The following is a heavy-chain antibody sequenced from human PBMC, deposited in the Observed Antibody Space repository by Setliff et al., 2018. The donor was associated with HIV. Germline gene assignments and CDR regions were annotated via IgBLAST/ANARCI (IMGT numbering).Heavy chain of an antibody. J-gene: IGHJ3*01. CDR3: ARVPYRSAWFSGGHDAFDV. Sequence: GASVKVSCKASGYNFTRYGISWVRQAPGQGLGWMGWISGYNGNTKHVQKLQGRVTMTTDPSTSTVYMELRSLRSDDTAVYYCARVPYRSAWFSGGHDAFDVWGQGTMDTVSS. D-gene: IGHD6-19*01. V-gene: IGHV1-18*01. CDR2: ISGYNGNT. CDR1: GYNFTRYG.